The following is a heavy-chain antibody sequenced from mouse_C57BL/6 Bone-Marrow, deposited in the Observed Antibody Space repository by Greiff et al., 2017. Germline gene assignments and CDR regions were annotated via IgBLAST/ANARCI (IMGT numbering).Heavy chain of an antibody. D-gene: IGHD2-3*01. Sequence: EVQGVESGEGLVKPGGSLKLSCAASGFTFSSYAMSWVRQTPEKRLEWVAYISSGGDYIYYADTVKGRVTISRDNARNTLYLQMSSLKSEDTAMYYCTRVIYDGYCDYWGQGTTLTVSS. J-gene: IGHJ2*01. CDR3: TRVIYDGYCDY. V-gene: IGHV5-9-1*02. CDR2: ISSGGDYI. CDR1: GFTFSSYA.